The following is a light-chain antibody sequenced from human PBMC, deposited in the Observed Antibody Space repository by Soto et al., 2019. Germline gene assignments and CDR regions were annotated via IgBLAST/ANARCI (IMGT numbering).Light chain of an antibody. CDR2: GAS. CDR3: QQYVSSPQT. CDR1: QSVSSSY. J-gene: IGKJ1*01. V-gene: IGKV3-20*01. Sequence: EIVLTQSPGTLSLSPGERATLSCRASQSVSSSYLAWYQQKPGQAPRLLIYGASNRATGIPDRFSVSGSGTDFTLTISRLEPEDFAMYFCQQYVSSPQTFGQGTKVDIK.